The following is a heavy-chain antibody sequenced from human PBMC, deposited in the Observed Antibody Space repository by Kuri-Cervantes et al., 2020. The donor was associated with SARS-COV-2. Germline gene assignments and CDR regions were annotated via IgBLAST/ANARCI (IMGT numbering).Heavy chain of an antibody. CDR2: ISSTSSYI. J-gene: IGHJ6*03. Sequence: GRSLRLSCAASGFTFSSYSMNWVRQAPGKGLEWVSSISSTSSYIYYADSVKGRFTISRDNAKNSLYLQMNSLRAEDTAVYYCARDCSSPYKYYYYYYMDVWGKGTTVTVSS. D-gene: IGHD6-13*01. V-gene: IGHV3-21*01. CDR3: ARDCSSPYKYYYYYYMDV. CDR1: GFTFSSYS.